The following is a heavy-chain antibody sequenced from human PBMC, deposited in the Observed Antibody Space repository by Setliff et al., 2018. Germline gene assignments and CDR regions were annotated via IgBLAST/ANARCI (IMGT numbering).Heavy chain of an antibody. Sequence: ASVKVSCKDSGGTFISYAISWARQAPGQGLEWMGGIIPIFGTANYAQKFQGRVTITADESTSTAYMELSSLRSEDTAVYYCARDMIVDFIRGGGWFDPWGQGTLVTVSS. V-gene: IGHV1-69*13. CDR3: ARDMIVDFIRGGGWFDP. CDR2: IIPIFGTA. J-gene: IGHJ5*02. CDR1: GGTFISYA. D-gene: IGHD3-22*01.